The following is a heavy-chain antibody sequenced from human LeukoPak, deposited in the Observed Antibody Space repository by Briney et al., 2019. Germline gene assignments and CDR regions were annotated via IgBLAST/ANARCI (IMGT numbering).Heavy chain of an antibody. D-gene: IGHD6-6*01. CDR1: GFTFDDYA. J-gene: IGHJ4*02. CDR3: AKGHEYSSSWGFDC. Sequence: GGSLRLSCAASGFTFDDYAMHWVRQAPGKGLEWVSGISWNSGSIGYADSVKGRFTISRDNAKNSLYLQMNSLRAEDTALYYCAKGHEYSSSWGFDCWGQGTLVTVSS. CDR2: ISWNSGSI. V-gene: IGHV3-9*01.